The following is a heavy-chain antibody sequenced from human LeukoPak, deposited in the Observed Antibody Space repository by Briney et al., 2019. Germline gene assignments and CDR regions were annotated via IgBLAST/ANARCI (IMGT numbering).Heavy chain of an antibody. D-gene: IGHD3-22*01. CDR1: GYTFTSYD. J-gene: IGHJ4*02. V-gene: IGHV1-8*01. CDR3: ARGGGYYDRSAKYFVRPPEF. CDR2: MNPNSGNT. Sequence: GASVKVSCKASGYTFTSYDVNRVREADGQGGKWLSWMNPNSGNTGYAQKFQGRVTMTRNSSISTAYMELSSLRSEDTAVYYCARGGGYYDRSAKYFVRPPEFWGQGTLVTVSS.